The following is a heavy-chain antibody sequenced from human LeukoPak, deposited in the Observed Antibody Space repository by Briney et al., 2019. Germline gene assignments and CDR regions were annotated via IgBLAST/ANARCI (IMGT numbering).Heavy chain of an antibody. Sequence: GGSLRLSCGASGFTFDDYWMSWVRQAPGQGLEWVANINQDGSEKYYLDSAKGRFTISRDNARNSLYLQMNSLRAEDTAVYYCARDHHRRLYDSQARNTFDIWGQGTMVTVSS. CDR1: GFTFDDYW. D-gene: IGHD3-22*01. CDR2: INQDGSEK. CDR3: ARDHHRRLYDSQARNTFDI. J-gene: IGHJ3*02. V-gene: IGHV3-7*01.